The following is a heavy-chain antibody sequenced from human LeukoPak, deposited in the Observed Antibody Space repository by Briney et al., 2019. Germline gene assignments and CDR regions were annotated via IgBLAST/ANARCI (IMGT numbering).Heavy chain of an antibody. CDR3: ARPAKEVKKLRFLEWLIYYYYMDV. V-gene: IGHV3-11*04. D-gene: IGHD3-3*01. CDR1: GFTFSDYY. J-gene: IGHJ6*03. CDR2: ISSSGSTI. Sequence: PGGSLRLSCAASGFTFSDYYMSWIRQAPGKGLEWVSYISSSGSTIYYADSVKGRFTISRDNAKNSLYLQMNSLRAEDTAVYYCARPAKEVKKLRFLEWLIYYYYMDVWGKGTTVTVSS.